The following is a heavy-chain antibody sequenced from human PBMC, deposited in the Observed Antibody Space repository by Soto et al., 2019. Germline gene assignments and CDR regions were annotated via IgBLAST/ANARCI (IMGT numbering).Heavy chain of an antibody. Sequence: QVRLQQWGAGLLKPSETLPLTCAVYGWSFSDYYWSWIRQPPGKGLEWIGEINHSGSTNYNPSLKRRGTISVDTAKSSCTQKLNSVTTAEPAVYYCAREVPSRYFDLWGRGTPVTVSS. CDR3: AREVPSRYFDL. CDR2: INHSGST. D-gene: IGHD3-10*01. V-gene: IGHV4-34*01. CDR1: GWSFSDYY. J-gene: IGHJ2*01.